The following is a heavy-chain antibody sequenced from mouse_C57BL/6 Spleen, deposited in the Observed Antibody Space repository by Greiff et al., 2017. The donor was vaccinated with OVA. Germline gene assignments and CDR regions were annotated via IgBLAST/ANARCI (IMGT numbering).Heavy chain of an antibody. Sequence: EVKLVESEGGLVQPGSSMKLSCTASGFTFSDYYMAWVRQVPEKGLEWVANINYDGSSTYYLDSLKSRFIISRDNAKNILYLQMSSLKSEDTATYYGARDRDSPYWYFDVWGTGTTVTVSS. CDR2: INYDGSST. V-gene: IGHV5-16*01. J-gene: IGHJ1*03. D-gene: IGHD3-1*01. CDR3: ARDRDSPYWYFDV. CDR1: GFTFSDYY.